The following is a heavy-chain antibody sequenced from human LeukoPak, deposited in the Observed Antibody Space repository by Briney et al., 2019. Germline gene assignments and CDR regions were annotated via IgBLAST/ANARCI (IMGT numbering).Heavy chain of an antibody. CDR1: GYTFSTYG. CDR3: ARDNGYKSVDY. Sequence: VASVKVSCKASGYTFSTYGISWLRQAPGQGLEWMGWISASNGNTNYAQKFQGRVTMTTDTSTSTLYMEVRSLRSDDTAVYYCARDNGYKSVDYWGQGTLVTVSS. D-gene: IGHD1-14*01. V-gene: IGHV1-18*01. CDR2: ISASNGNT. J-gene: IGHJ4*02.